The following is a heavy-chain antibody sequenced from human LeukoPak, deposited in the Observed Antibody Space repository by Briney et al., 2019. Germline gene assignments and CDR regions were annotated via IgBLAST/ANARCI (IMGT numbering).Heavy chain of an antibody. J-gene: IGHJ3*02. CDR2: INIDGSIT. CDR1: GFTFSSYW. CDR3: ARDPNYDSSGSVDAFDI. V-gene: IGHV3-74*01. D-gene: IGHD3-22*01. Sequence: GGSLRLSCAASGFTFSSYWMHWVRQAQGKGLVWVSRINIDGSITNYADSVKGRFTISRDNAKNTLYLQMNSLRAEDTAVYYCARDPNYDSSGSVDAFDIWGQGTMVTVSS.